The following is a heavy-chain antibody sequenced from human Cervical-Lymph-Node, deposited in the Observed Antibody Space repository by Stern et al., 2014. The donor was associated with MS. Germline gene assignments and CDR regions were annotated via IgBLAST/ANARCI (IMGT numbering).Heavy chain of an antibody. V-gene: IGHV3-21*02. D-gene: IGHD2-2*01. J-gene: IGHJ5*02. CDR1: GFTFSDYS. Sequence: EVQLVESGGGLVTPGGSLRLSCAASGFTFSDYSMNWVRQAPGKGLEWVSSITNSGASMYYGDSVKGRFTISRDNAKNTLYLQMDSLSAEDTATYFCASTLNGGLYNWFDPWGQGTLVTVSS. CDR3: ASTLNGGLYNWFDP. CDR2: ITNSGASM.